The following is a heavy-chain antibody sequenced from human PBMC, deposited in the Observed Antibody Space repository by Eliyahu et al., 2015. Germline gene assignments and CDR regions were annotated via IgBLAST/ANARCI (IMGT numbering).Heavy chain of an antibody. V-gene: IGHV3-23*01. D-gene: IGHD1-26*01. J-gene: IGHJ4*02. CDR3: VKSLEVGANMIDF. CDR1: GFTFNYYA. Sequence: EVQLLESGGGLVQPGESLRLSCAASGFTFNYYAMSWVRQGPGKGLEWVSSISNSGGNTYYADSVKGRFTISRDNSKNTLFLQMYSLRGDDTAVYYCVKSLEVGANMIDFWGQGTLVTVSS. CDR2: ISNSGGNT.